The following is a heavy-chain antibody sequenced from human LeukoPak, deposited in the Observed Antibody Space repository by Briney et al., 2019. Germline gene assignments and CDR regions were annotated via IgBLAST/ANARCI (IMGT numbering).Heavy chain of an antibody. CDR1: GYTFTGYY. CDR2: INPNSGGT. CDR3: ARGNYDFWSGYYFAAGGTYNWFDP. Sequence: EASVKVSCKASGYTFTGYYMHWVRQAPGQGLEWTGWINPNSGGTNYAQKFQGRVTMTRDTPLSTPHMELSRLRSDDTAVYYCARGNYDFWSGYYFAAGGTYNWFDPWGQGTLVTVSS. D-gene: IGHD3-3*01. J-gene: IGHJ5*02. V-gene: IGHV1-2*02.